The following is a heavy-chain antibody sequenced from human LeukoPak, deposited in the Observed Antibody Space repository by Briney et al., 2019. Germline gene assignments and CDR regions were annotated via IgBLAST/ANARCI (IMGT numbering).Heavy chain of an antibody. CDR1: GGSISSGGYY. V-gene: IGHV4-31*03. CDR3: ASLFRGPSYYGMDV. J-gene: IGHJ6*02. CDR2: ISYSGST. Sequence: PSETLSLTCTVSGGSISSGGYYWHWIRQHPGKGLEWIGFISYSGSTYYNPSLKSRVTISGDTSKNQFSLKLSSVTAADTAVYYCASLFRGPSYYGMDVWGQGTTVTVSS. D-gene: IGHD3-10*01.